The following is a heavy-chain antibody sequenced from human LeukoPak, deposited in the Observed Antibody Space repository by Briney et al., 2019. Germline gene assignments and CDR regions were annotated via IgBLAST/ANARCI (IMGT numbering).Heavy chain of an antibody. V-gene: IGHV3-48*01. CDR2: ISSSTTI. CDR3: ARDPYSSSWYYFDY. Sequence: GGSLRLSCAASGFTFSSYWMSWVRQAPGKGLEWVSYISSSTTIYYADSVKGRFTISRDNAKNSLFLQMNSLRAEDTAVYYCARDPYSSSWYYFDYWGQGTLVTVSS. CDR1: GFTFSSYW. D-gene: IGHD6-13*01. J-gene: IGHJ4*02.